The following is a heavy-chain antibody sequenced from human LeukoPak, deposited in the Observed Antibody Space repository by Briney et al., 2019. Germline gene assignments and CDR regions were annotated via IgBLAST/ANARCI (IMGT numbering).Heavy chain of an antibody. Sequence: AGGSLRLSCAASGFTFSTYAMNWVRQAPGKGLEWVSTISGSGTGTYYADSVKGRFTISRDNSKNTLYLQMNSLRAEDTALYYCAKSSYYDSSGYYREYYFDFWGQGTLVTVSS. J-gene: IGHJ4*02. CDR3: AKSSYYDSSGYYREYYFDF. CDR1: GFTFSTYA. V-gene: IGHV3-23*01. D-gene: IGHD3-22*01. CDR2: ISGSGTGT.